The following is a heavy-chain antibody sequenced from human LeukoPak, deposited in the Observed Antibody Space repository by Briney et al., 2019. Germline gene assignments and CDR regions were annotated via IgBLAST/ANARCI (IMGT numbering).Heavy chain of an antibody. J-gene: IGHJ4*02. D-gene: IGHD3-10*01. V-gene: IGHV4-31*03. Sequence: PSQTLSLTCTVSGGSISSGNYYWSWIRQHPGKGLEWIGYIYHSGSTYYNPSLEGRVTILVDTSRNHFSVKLSSVTAADTAVYYCARSQNYYGSGDYWSQGTLVTVSS. CDR3: ARSQNYYGSGDY. CDR1: GGSISSGNYY. CDR2: IYHSGST.